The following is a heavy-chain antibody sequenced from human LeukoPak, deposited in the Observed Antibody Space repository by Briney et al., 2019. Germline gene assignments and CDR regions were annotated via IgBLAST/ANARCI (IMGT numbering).Heavy chain of an antibody. V-gene: IGHV4-34*01. Sequence: SETLSLTCAVYGGSFRGYYWSWIRQPPGKGLEWIGEINHSGSTNYNPSLKSRVTISVDTSKNQFSLKLSSVTAADTAVYYCARGPTKYYYDSSGYYDYWGQGTLVTVSS. D-gene: IGHD3-22*01. CDR1: GGSFRGYY. J-gene: IGHJ4*02. CDR3: ARGPTKYYYDSSGYYDY. CDR2: INHSGST.